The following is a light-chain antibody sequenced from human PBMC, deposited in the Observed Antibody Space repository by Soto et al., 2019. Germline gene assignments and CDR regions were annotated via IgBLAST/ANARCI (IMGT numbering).Light chain of an antibody. Sequence: QSVLTQPRSVSGSPGQSVTISCTGTSSDFGGYNYVSWYQHHPGKAPKLMIYDVSERPSGVPDRFSGSKSGNTASLTISGLQTEDEADYYCCSYAGSRTYVFGPGNKVTV. CDR2: DVS. J-gene: IGLJ1*01. V-gene: IGLV2-11*01. CDR1: SSDFGGYNY. CDR3: CSYAGSRTYV.